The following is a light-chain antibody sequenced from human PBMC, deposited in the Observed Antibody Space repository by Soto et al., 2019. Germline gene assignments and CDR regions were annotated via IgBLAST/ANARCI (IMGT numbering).Light chain of an antibody. J-gene: IGKJ1*01. CDR3: QQDGSSPWT. CDR2: GAS. CDR1: QSVSSSY. V-gene: IGKV3-20*01. Sequence: ERVLTQSPGTLSLSPGERATLSCRASQSVSSSYLAWYQQKPGQAPRLLIYGASSRATGIPDRFSGSGSGTDFTLTISRLEPEDFAVYYCQQDGSSPWTFGQGTKVEI.